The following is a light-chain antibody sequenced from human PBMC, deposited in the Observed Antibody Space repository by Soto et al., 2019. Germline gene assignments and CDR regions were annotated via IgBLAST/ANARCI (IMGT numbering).Light chain of an antibody. Sequence: EIVLTQSPGTLSLSPGERATLSCRASQNVARNYLAWYQQRPGQAPRLLIYDASTRATGIPDRFSGSGSGTDFTLTISSLEPEDFAVYYCQQYNTWRSISFGQGTRLEIK. V-gene: IGKV3-20*01. J-gene: IGKJ5*01. CDR2: DAS. CDR3: QQYNTWRSIS. CDR1: QNVARNY.